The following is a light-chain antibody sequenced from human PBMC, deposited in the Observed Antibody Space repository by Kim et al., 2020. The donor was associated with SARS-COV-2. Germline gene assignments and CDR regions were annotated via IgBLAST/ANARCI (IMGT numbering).Light chain of an antibody. CDR2: RNN. CDR3: QVGDSSAGGV. J-gene: IGLJ3*02. V-gene: IGLV3-9*01. CDR1: SIGSKM. Sequence: VARGQTARITCEENSIGSKMVRWYQQKPSQSKALVIYRNNNRPSGFHGRFCGSNAGNTATLTSSRDQADDEADYYCQVGDSSAGGVFGGGTQLTVL.